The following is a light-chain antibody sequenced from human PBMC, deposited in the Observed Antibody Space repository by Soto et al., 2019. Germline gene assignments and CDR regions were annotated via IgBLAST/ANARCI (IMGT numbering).Light chain of an antibody. CDR3: QQRSNWPPLT. J-gene: IGKJ5*01. CDR1: QSVSSY. CDR2: DAS. Sequence: EIVLTQSPATLSLSSGERATPSGRPSQSVSSYLACYQQKHGQAPRLXXYDASNRATGIPARFSSSGSWTNYTLIISSLEPEDFSAYYCQQRSNWPPLTFGQGTRLEIK. V-gene: IGKV3-11*01.